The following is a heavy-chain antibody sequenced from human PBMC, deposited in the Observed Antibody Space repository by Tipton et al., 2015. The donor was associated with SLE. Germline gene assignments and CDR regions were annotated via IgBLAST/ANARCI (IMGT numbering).Heavy chain of an antibody. CDR2: IYYSVGT. Sequence: GLVKPSQTLSLTCTVSGGSISSGGYYWSWIRQHPGKRLEWIGYIYYSVGTYYNPSLKSRVTISVDTSKNQFSLKLSSVTAADTAVYYCAREGVVAANAFDIWGQGTMVTVSS. CDR3: AREGVVAANAFDI. D-gene: IGHD2-15*01. CDR1: GGSISSGGYY. V-gene: IGHV4-31*03. J-gene: IGHJ3*02.